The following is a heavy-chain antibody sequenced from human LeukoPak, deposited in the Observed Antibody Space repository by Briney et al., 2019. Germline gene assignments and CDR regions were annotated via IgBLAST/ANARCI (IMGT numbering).Heavy chain of an antibody. D-gene: IGHD3-22*01. Sequence: GGSLRLSCAASGFTFSSYAMSWVRQAPGKELEWVSTISDSGGSTYYADSVKGRFTISRDNSKNTLYLQMNSLRAEDTAVYCCAKKPSSGYYYIDYWGQGTLVTVSS. CDR3: AKKPSSGYYYIDY. CDR1: GFTFSSYA. V-gene: IGHV3-23*01. J-gene: IGHJ4*02. CDR2: ISDSGGST.